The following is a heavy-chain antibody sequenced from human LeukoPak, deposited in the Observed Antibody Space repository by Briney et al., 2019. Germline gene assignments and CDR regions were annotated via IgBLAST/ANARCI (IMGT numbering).Heavy chain of an antibody. D-gene: IGHD3-22*01. CDR2: IYYSGST. V-gene: IGHV4-31*03. J-gene: IGHJ3*02. CDR3: ARLSHYDSSGYYYLDDAFDI. CDR1: GGSISSGGYY. Sequence: SQTLSLTCTVSGGSISSGGYYWSWIRQHPGKGLEWIGYIYYSGSTYYNPSLKSRVTISVDTSKNQFSLKLSSVTAADTAVYYCARLSHYDSSGYYYLDDAFDIWGQGTMVTVSS.